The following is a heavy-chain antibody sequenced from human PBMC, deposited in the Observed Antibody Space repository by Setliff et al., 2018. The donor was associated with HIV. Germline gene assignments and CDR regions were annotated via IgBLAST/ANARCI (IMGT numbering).Heavy chain of an antibody. Sequence: SETLSLTCTVSGDSISSSGPGYYWGWVRQPPGGGLEWIGSVYYSGSTYYNPSLKSRVTISADTSKSQFSLKLTSVTAADTAVYYCARSPGMFDYWGQGTPVTVSS. CDR1: GDSISSSGPGYY. J-gene: IGHJ4*02. CDR3: ARSPGMFDY. D-gene: IGHD1-1*01. V-gene: IGHV4-39*07. CDR2: VYYSGST.